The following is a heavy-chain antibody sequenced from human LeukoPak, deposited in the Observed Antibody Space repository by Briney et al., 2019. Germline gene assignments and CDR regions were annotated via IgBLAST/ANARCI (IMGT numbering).Heavy chain of an antibody. V-gene: IGHV3-23*01. CDR3: AKHLGSQSFLYYYMDV. J-gene: IGHJ6*03. CDR1: GFTFTRSA. Sequence: GGSLRLSCEPSGFTFTRSAMPWVRQAPGKGLDWVSTNADSVKGRFPISRDNSKNTLYLQMNRLRSEDTALYYCAKHLGSQSFLYYYMDVWGEGTAVIVSS. D-gene: IGHD6-13*01.